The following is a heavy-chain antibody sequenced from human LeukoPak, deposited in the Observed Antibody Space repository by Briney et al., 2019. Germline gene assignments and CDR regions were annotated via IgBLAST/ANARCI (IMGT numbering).Heavy chain of an antibody. Sequence: GGSLRLSCAASGFTFSDYYMSWIRQAPGKGLEWVSYISSSGSTIYYADSVKGRFTISRDNAKNSLYLQMNSLRAEDTAVYYCARAVDIVVVVAAKGNAFDIWGQGTMVTVSS. V-gene: IGHV3-11*01. CDR1: GFTFSDYY. D-gene: IGHD2-15*01. CDR3: ARAVDIVVVVAAKGNAFDI. CDR2: ISSSGSTI. J-gene: IGHJ3*02.